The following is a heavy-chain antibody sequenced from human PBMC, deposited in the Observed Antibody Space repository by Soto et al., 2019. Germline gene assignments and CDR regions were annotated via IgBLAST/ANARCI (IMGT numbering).Heavy chain of an antibody. J-gene: IGHJ6*02. CDR1: GGSFSGYY. CDR2: INHSGST. V-gene: IGHV4-34*01. Sequence: SETLSLTCAVYGGSFSGYYWSWIRQPPGKGLEWIGEINHSGSTNYNPSLKSRVTISVDTSKNQFSLKLSSVTAADTAVYYCARLRITMVRGALSGCMDVWGQGTTVTVSS. CDR3: ARLRITMVRGALSGCMDV. D-gene: IGHD3-10*01.